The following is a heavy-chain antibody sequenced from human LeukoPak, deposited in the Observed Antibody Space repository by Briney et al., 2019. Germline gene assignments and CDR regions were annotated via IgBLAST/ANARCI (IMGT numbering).Heavy chain of an antibody. CDR2: ISSSSSYI. CDR1: GFTFSSYS. CDR3: VRLYDDYTNGHFDS. V-gene: IGHV3-21*01. J-gene: IGHJ4*02. D-gene: IGHD4-11*01. Sequence: GGSLRLSCAASGFTFSSYSMNWVRQAPGKGLEWVSSISSSSSYIYYADSVKGRFTISRDNAKNSLYLQMNSLRAEDTAVYYCVRLYDDYTNGHFDSWGQGTLVTVSS.